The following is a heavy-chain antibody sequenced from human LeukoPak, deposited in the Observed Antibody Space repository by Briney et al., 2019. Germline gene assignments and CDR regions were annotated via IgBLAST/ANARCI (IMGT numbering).Heavy chain of an antibody. J-gene: IGHJ4*02. D-gene: IGHD6-13*01. CDR1: GFTFSSYY. V-gene: IGHV3-21*01. CDR3: ASIRMGAAAGYDPYYFDY. CDR2: ISTSSIYI. Sequence: GGSLRLSCAASGFTFSSYYMNWVRQAPGKGLQWVSSISTSSIYIYYADSVKGRFTISRDNAKNSLYLQMNSLRAEDTAVYYCASIRMGAAAGYDPYYFDYWGQGTLVTVSS.